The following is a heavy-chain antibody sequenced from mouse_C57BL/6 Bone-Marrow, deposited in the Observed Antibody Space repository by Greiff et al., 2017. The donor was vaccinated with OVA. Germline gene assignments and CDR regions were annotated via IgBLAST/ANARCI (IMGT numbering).Heavy chain of an antibody. V-gene: IGHV1-72*01. Sequence: QVQLQQPGAELVKPGASVKLSCKASGYTFTSYWMHWVKQRPGRGLEWIGRIAPNSGGTKYNEKFKSKATLTVDQPSSTAYMQLSSLTSEDSAVYYCAPGAYYGNYFYAMDYWGQGTSVTVSS. CDR3: APGAYYGNYFYAMDY. J-gene: IGHJ4*01. CDR2: IAPNSGGT. CDR1: GYTFTSYW. D-gene: IGHD2-10*01.